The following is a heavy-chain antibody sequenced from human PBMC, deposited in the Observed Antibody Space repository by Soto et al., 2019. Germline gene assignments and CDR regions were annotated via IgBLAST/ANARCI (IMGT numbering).Heavy chain of an antibody. CDR2: IGGSGGSI. CDR1: GFTFSTFS. Sequence: GGSLRPSCAASGFTFSTFSMNWVRQAPGKGLEWLSYIGGSGGSISYADSVKGRFTISRDNGKNTLYLQMSSLRDEDTAVYYCARDLAWAFDSWGQGALVTVSS. V-gene: IGHV3-48*02. CDR3: ARDLAWAFDS. D-gene: IGHD1-26*01. J-gene: IGHJ4*02.